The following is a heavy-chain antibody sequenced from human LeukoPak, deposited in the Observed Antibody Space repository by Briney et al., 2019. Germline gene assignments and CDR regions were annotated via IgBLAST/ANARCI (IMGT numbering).Heavy chain of an antibody. CDR2: IYTSGST. D-gene: IGHD3-3*01. V-gene: IGHV4-4*07. J-gene: IGHJ5*02. CDR3: ARDAPPGVVGNWLDP. CDR1: GGSISSYY. Sequence: SETLSLTCTVSGGSISSYYWSWIRQPAGKGLEWIGRIYTSGSTNYNPSLKSRVTMSVDTSKNQFSLKLSSVTAADTAVYYCARDAPPGVVGNWLDPWGQGTLVTVSS.